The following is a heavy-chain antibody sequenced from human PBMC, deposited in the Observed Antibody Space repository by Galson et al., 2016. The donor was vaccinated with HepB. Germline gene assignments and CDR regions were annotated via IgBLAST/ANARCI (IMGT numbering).Heavy chain of an antibody. CDR2: ISYDGDTK. V-gene: IGHV3-30*03. D-gene: IGHD5-18*01. CDR1: GFTFSTCG. CDR3: ASDPRQWQRGYNYGFEY. J-gene: IGHJ4*02. Sequence: SLRLSCAASGFTFSTCGMHWVRQAPGKGLEWVAVISYDGDTKYHADSVKGRFTISRDNSKNTLYLQMHRLRFEDTAVYYCASDPRQWQRGYNYGFEYWGQGTLVSVSS.